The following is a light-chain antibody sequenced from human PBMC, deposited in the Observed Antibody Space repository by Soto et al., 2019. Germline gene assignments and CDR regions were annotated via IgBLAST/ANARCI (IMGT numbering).Light chain of an antibody. V-gene: IGLV2-14*03. CDR2: DVS. J-gene: IGLJ2*01. Sequence: QSVLTQPASVSGSPGQSITISCTGTISDVGAYNYVSWYQHHPGKAPKLMIYDVSNRPSGVSNRFSGSKSGNTASLTISGLQAEDEADYYCNSFTTSSTLVFGGGTKLTVL. CDR3: NSFTTSSTLV. CDR1: ISDVGAYNY.